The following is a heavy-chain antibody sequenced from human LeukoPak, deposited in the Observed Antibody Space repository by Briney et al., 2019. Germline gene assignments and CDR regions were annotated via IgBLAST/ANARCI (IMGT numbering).Heavy chain of an antibody. CDR2: ISAYNANT. J-gene: IGHJ5*02. CDR3: ASIGSSGRHWFDP. Sequence: ASVKVSCKASGYTFSSYGISWVRQAPGQGLEWMGWISAYNANTNYVQKFQGRVTMTTDTSTSTAHMELRSLRSDDTAVYYCASIGSSGRHWFDPWGQGTLVTVSS. CDR1: GYTFSSYG. D-gene: IGHD6-19*01. V-gene: IGHV1-18*01.